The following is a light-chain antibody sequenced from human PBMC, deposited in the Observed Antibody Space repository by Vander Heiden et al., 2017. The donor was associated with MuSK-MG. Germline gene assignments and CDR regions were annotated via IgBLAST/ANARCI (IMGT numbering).Light chain of an antibody. CDR3: QQDDSSLSWT. CDR2: WAS. Sequence: DIVMTQSPDSLAVSLGERATINCKSSQSVLYSSNNKNFLAWYQQKPGQPPKLLIYWASTRDSGVPDRFSGSGYGTDFTLTISSRQAEDVAVYYCQQDDSSLSWTFGQGTKVEIK. J-gene: IGKJ1*01. CDR1: QSVLYSSNNKNF. V-gene: IGKV4-1*01.